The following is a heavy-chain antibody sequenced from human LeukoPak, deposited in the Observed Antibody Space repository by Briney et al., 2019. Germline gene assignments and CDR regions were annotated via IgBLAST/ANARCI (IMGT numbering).Heavy chain of an antibody. CDR3: ASATHYDSSGYYFYDAFDI. CDR1: GYTFTGYY. CDR2: INPNSGGT. D-gene: IGHD3-22*01. Sequence: ASVKVSCKASGYTFTGYYMHWVRQAPGQGLEWMGWINPNSGGTNYAQKFQGRVTMTRDTSLSTAYMELSRLRSEDTDVYYCASATHYDSSGYYFYDAFDIWGQGTMVTVSS. V-gene: IGHV1-2*02. J-gene: IGHJ3*02.